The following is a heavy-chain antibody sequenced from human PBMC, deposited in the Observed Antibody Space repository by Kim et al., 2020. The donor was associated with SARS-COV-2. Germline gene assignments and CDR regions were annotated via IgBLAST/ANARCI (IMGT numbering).Heavy chain of an antibody. CDR2: NK. V-gene: IGHV3-30*01. J-gene: IGHJ4*02. CDR3: ARVPRLGHGS. Sequence: NKYYVDSVKGRFTIARDNSKNTLYLQMNSLRAEDTAVYYCARVPRLGHGSWGQGTLVTVSS. D-gene: IGHD5-12*01.